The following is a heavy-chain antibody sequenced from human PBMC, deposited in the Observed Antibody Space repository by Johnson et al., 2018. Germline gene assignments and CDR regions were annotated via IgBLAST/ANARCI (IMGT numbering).Heavy chain of an antibody. Sequence: EVQLVESGGGLIQPGGSLRLSCAASGFIVSSNHMRWVRQAPGKGLEWLAFIYPGGNTFYADSVKGRFTIARDNSKNTLYLQMTNLRAADTAVYYCARVWPTSSYGMDVWGQGTTVIVSS. CDR1: GFIVSSNH. D-gene: IGHD3-10*01. CDR3: ARVWPTSSYGMDV. J-gene: IGHJ6*02. V-gene: IGHV3-53*01. CDR2: IYPGGNT.